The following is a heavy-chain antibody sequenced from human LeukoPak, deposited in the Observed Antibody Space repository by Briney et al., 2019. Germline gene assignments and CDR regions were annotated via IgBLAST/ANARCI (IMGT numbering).Heavy chain of an antibody. CDR2: IYTSGST. D-gene: IGHD1-1*01. CDR3: ASTPNRNWKRLGAFDY. CDR1: GGSISSYY. V-gene: IGHV4-4*09. J-gene: IGHJ4*02. Sequence: PSETLSLTCTVSGGSISSYYWSWIRQPPGRGLEWIGYIYTSGSTNYNPSLKSRVTISVDTSKNQFSLKLSSVTAADTAVYYCASTPNRNWKRLGAFDYWGQGTLVTVSS.